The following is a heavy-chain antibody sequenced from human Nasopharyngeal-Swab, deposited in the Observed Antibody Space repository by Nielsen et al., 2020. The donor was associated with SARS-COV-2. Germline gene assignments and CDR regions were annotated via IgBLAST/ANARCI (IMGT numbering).Heavy chain of an antibody. Sequence: GGSLRLSCAASGFTFSNYWMHWVRQAPGKGLVWVSRINTDGRNTTYADSVKGRLTISRDNAKNTLYLQMNSLRAEDTAVYYCTRGYTENYYDYGMDVWGQGTAVTGSS. CDR3: TRGYTENYYDYGMDV. D-gene: IGHD2-2*02. J-gene: IGHJ6*01. CDR2: INTDGRNT. CDR1: GFTFSNYW. V-gene: IGHV3-74*01.